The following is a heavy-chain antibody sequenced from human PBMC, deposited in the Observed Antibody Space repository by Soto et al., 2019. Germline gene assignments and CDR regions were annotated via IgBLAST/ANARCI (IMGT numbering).Heavy chain of an antibody. V-gene: IGHV3-73*01. Sequence: EVQLVESGGGLVQPGGSLRLSCGASGFTFSGHGIHWVRQASGKGLEWIGRIKGKANSYAPEYAASLKGRFTISRDDSENTAYLQMNRLKSEDTAVYYCTRHATYYDSGRYIGDWFDLWGQGTLVTVSS. CDR2: IKGKANSYAP. D-gene: IGHD3-22*01. J-gene: IGHJ5*02. CDR1: GFTFSGHG. CDR3: TRHATYYDSGRYIGDWFDL.